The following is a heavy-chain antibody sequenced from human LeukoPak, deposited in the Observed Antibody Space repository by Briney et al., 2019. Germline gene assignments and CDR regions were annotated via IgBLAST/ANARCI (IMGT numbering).Heavy chain of an antibody. J-gene: IGHJ3*02. Sequence: SETLSLTCAVYGGSFSEYYWSWIRQSPGKGLEWIAEISQSGSINYNPSLKSRVTISVDASKKQFSLKMSSVTAADTTMYYCARVPTGRNVVAAAARMGWNGAFDIWGQGTMVTVSS. CDR2: ISQSGSI. D-gene: IGHD2-2*01. V-gene: IGHV4-34*01. CDR1: GGSFSEYY. CDR3: ARVPTGRNVVAAAARMGWNGAFDI.